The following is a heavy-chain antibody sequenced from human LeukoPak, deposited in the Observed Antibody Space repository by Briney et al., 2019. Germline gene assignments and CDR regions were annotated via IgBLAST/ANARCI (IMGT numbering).Heavy chain of an antibody. D-gene: IGHD5-12*01. Sequence: SGGSLRLSCAASGFTFSSAWMTWVRQAPGMGLEWVGRIKSEADGGTTDYAAPVKGRFSISRDNAKNTLYLQMNSLRAEDTAVYYCAKDGSGYDFNPGGEYWGQGTLVTVSS. J-gene: IGHJ4*02. CDR1: GFTFSSAW. V-gene: IGHV3-15*01. CDR2: IKSEADGGTT. CDR3: AKDGSGYDFNPGGEY.